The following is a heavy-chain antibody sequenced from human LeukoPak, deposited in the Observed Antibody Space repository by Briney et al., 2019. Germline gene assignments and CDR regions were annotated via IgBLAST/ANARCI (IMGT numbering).Heavy chain of an antibody. V-gene: IGHV4-59*01. J-gene: IGHJ5*02. CDR3: ARGTAVAGT. CDR1: GDSISNCY. CDR2: IYYSGST. Sequence: PSETLSPTCTVSGDSISNCYWSWIRQPPGKGLEWIGYIYYSGSTNYNPSLKSRVTISVDTSKNQFSLRLSSVTAADTAVYYCARGTAVAGTWGQGILVTVSS. D-gene: IGHD6-19*01.